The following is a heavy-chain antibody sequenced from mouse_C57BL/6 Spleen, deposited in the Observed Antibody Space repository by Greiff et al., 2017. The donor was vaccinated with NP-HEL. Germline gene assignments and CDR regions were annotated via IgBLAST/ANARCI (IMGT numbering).Heavy chain of an antibody. CDR2: INPSTGGT. Sequence: VQLKESGPELVKPGASVKISCKASGYSFTGYYMNWVKQSPEKSLEWIGEINPSTGGTTYNQKFKAKATLTVDKSSSTAYMQLKSLTSEDSAVYYCAREAGGNPFAYWGQGTLVTVSA. V-gene: IGHV1-42*01. CDR1: GYSFTGYY. CDR3: AREAGGNPFAY. J-gene: IGHJ3*01. D-gene: IGHD2-1*01.